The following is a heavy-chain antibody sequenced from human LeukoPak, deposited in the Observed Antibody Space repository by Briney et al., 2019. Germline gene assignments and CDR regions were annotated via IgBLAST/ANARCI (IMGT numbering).Heavy chain of an antibody. D-gene: IGHD3-22*01. Sequence: HVASVKVSCTASGYTFTSYYMHWVRQAPGQGLEWMGIINPSGGRTSYAQKFQGRVTMTRDTSTSTVYMELSSLRSEDTAVYYCARGLNYYDSSGYGNWFEPWGEGTLVTVSS. CDR3: ARGLNYYDSSGYGNWFEP. V-gene: IGHV1-46*01. J-gene: IGHJ5*02. CDR1: GYTFTSYY. CDR2: INPSGGRT.